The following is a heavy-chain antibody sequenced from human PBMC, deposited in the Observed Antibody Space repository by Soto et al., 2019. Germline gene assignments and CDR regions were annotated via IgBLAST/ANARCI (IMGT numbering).Heavy chain of an antibody. D-gene: IGHD3-9*01. CDR1: GYSFTSYW. V-gene: IGHV5-51*01. J-gene: IGHJ6*02. Sequence: GESLKISCKGSGYSFTSYWIGWVRQMPGKGLEWMGIIYPGDSDTRYSPSFQGQVTISADKSISTAYLQWSSLKASDTAMYYCATTRYFDWFSLYGMDVWGQGTTVTVSS. CDR3: ATTRYFDWFSLYGMDV. CDR2: IYPGDSDT.